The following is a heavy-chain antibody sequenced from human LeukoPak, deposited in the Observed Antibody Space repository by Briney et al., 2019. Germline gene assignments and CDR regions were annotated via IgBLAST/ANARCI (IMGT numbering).Heavy chain of an antibody. CDR1: GYTFTSYY. V-gene: IGHV1-46*01. CDR3: ARAHSKIWFGELLEFYYFDY. D-gene: IGHD3-10*01. CDR2: INPSSGST. Sequence: PWASVKVSCKASGYTFTSYYMHWVRQAPGQGLEWMGIINPSSGSTSYAQKFQGRVTMTRDMSTSTVYMELSSLRSEDTAVYYCARAHSKIWFGELLEFYYFDYWGQGTLVTVSS. J-gene: IGHJ4*02.